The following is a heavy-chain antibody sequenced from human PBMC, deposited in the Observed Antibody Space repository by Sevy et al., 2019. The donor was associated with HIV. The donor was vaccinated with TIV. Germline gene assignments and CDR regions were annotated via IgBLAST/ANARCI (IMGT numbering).Heavy chain of an antibody. Sequence: GGSLRLSCAASRFTFSSYWMSWVRQAPGKGLEWVANIKQDGSEKYYVDSVKGRFTISRDNAKNSLSLQMNSLRAEDTAVYYCARVSGIPEWDAFDIWGQGTMVTVSS. CDR1: RFTFSSYW. J-gene: IGHJ3*02. D-gene: IGHD3-10*01. V-gene: IGHV3-7*01. CDR2: IKQDGSEK. CDR3: ARVSGIPEWDAFDI.